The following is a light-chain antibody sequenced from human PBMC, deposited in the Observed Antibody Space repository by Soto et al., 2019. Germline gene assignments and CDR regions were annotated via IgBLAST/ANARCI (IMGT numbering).Light chain of an antibody. CDR3: MHSRQTPLT. Sequence: DIVMTQSPLSLPVTPGEPASISCRSSQSLLNRNGYNCLEWYMQKPGQSPQLLIYLAPNRASGVPDRFSGRGSGTDFTLKISRVEAGDVGVYLCMHSRQTPLTCGQGTKVLIK. CDR2: LAP. V-gene: IGKV2-28*01. J-gene: IGKJ1*01. CDR1: QSLLNRNGYNC.